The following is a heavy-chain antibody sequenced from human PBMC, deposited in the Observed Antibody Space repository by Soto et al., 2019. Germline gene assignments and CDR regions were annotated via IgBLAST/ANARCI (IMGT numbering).Heavy chain of an antibody. CDR1: GDTFSSYT. V-gene: IGHV1-69*12. J-gene: IGHJ4*02. CDR3: ARGYYSGSNPSSFDY. D-gene: IGHD1-26*01. Sequence: QLQLVQSGAEVREPGSSVNVSCKASGDTFSSYTVIWVRQAPGQGLEWMGGITPTLNIAKYAEQFQGRVTIPADESTSTVNMHLSSLRSEDTAVYFCARGYYSGSNPSSFDYWGQGTVVAVSS. CDR2: ITPTLNIA.